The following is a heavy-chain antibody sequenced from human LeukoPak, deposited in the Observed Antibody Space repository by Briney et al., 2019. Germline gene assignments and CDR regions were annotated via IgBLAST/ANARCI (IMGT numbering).Heavy chain of an antibody. CDR2: ISSSGSTI. CDR3: ARDEGIAARLFDY. CDR1: GFTISSYE. D-gene: IGHD6-6*01. Sequence: GGSLRLSCAASGFTISSYEMNWVRQAPGKGLEWVSYISSSGSTIYYADSVKGRFTISRDNAKNSLYLQMNSLRAEDTTVYYCARDEGIAARLFDYWGQGSLVTVSS. J-gene: IGHJ4*02. V-gene: IGHV3-48*03.